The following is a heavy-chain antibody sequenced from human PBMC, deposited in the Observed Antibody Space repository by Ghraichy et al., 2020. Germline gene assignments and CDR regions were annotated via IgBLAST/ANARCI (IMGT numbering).Heavy chain of an antibody. CDR2: ISGSGGGT. CDR1: GFTFSSYV. V-gene: IGHV3-23*01. J-gene: IGHJ4*02. CDR3: AKVPVTSAWVEFDY. Sequence: GGSLRLSCAASGFTFSSYVMSWVRQAPGKGLEWVSGISGSGGGTYYADSVKGRFTISRDNSKNTLYLQMNSLRAEDTAVYFCAKVPVTSAWVEFDYWGQGTLVTVS. D-gene: IGHD6-19*01.